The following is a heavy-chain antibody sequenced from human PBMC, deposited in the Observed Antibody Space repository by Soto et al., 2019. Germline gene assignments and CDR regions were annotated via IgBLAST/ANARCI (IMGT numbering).Heavy chain of an antibody. J-gene: IGHJ4*02. D-gene: IGHD6-13*01. CDR1: GFTFSSYA. CDR3: ARRGPGTDFDY. V-gene: IGHV3-23*01. CDR2: ISGSGDST. Sequence: EVQLLDSGGGLVQPGGSLRLSCAASGFTFSSYAMNWVRQAPGKGLEWVSVISGSGDSTYYADSVKGRFTISRDNSKSTLYLQMNSLRTEDTAVYYCARRGPGTDFDYWGQGTLVTVSS.